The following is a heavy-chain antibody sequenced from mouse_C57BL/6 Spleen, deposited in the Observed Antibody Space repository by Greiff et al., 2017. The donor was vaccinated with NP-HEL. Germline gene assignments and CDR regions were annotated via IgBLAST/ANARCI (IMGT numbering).Heavy chain of an antibody. CDR2: ISSGSSTI. Sequence: EVMLVESGGGLVKPGGSLKLSCAASGFTFSDYGMHWVRQAPEKGLEWVAYISSGSSTIYYADTVTGRFTISRDNAKNTLFLQMTSLRSEDTAMYYCARPYGYDYLDYWGQGTTLTVSS. CDR1: GFTFSDYG. CDR3: ARPYGYDYLDY. V-gene: IGHV5-17*01. J-gene: IGHJ2*01. D-gene: IGHD2-2*01.